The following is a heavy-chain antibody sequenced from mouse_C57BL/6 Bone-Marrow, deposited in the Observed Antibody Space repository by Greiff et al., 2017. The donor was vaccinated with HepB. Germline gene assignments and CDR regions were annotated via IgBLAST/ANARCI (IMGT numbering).Heavy chain of an antibody. CDR3: ARPLTGTYAMDY. J-gene: IGHJ4*01. CDR1: GFTFSDYY. D-gene: IGHD4-1*01. Sequence: EVKLVESGGGLVQPGGSLKLSCAASGFTFSDYYMYWVRQTPEKRLEWVAYISNGGGSTYYPDTVKGRFTISKDNAKNTLYLQMSRLKSEDTAMYYCARPLTGTYAMDYWGQGTSVTVSS. CDR2: ISNGGGST. V-gene: IGHV5-12*01.